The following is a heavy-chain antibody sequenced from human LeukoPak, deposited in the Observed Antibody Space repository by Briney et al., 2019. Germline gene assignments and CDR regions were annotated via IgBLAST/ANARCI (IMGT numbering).Heavy chain of an antibody. V-gene: IGHV3-23*01. CDR3: AKDGYSSSWYYFDY. D-gene: IGHD6-13*01. CDR2: IRGSGGNT. Sequence: GGSLRLSCAASGFTLSHYAMSWVRQAPGKGLEWVSGIRGSGGNTYYADSVKGRFTISRDNSKNTLYLQMNSLRAEDTAVYYCAKDGYSSSWYYFDYWGQGTLVTVSS. J-gene: IGHJ4*02. CDR1: GFTLSHYA.